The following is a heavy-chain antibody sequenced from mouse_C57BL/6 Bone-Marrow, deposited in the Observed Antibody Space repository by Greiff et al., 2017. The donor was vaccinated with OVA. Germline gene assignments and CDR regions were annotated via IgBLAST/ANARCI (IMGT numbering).Heavy chain of an antibody. CDR1: GFSLTSYG. J-gene: IGHJ4*01. Sequence: VQRVESGPGLVAPSQSLSITCTVSGFSLTSYGVHWVRQPPGKGLEWLVVIWSDGSTTYNSALKSRLSISKDNSKSQVFLKMNSLQTDDTAMYYCARQSYGNYYYAMDYWGQGTSVTVSS. D-gene: IGHD1-1*01. CDR3: ARQSYGNYYYAMDY. CDR2: IWSDGST. V-gene: IGHV2-6-1*01.